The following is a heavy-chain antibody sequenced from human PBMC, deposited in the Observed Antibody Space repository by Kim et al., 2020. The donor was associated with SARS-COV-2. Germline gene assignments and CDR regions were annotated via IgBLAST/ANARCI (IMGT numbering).Heavy chain of an antibody. J-gene: IGHJ1*01. D-gene: IGHD3-3*01. Sequence: GGSLRLSCTTSGFTFGDYAMSWVRQAPGKGLEWVGAIRSKTDGEPTEYAASVRGRFTISRDDSKSIAYLQMSSLKTEDTAVYYCSFWSGYQYFQHWGQGTLVTVSS. CDR3: SFWSGYQYFQH. CDR1: GFTFGDYA. V-gene: IGHV3-49*04. CDR2: IRSKTDGEPT.